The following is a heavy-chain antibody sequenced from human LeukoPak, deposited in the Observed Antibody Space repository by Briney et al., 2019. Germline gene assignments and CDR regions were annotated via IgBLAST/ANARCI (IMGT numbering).Heavy chain of an antibody. CDR2: ISSSGSTI. CDR3: ASSGYSSSWYYSDY. V-gene: IGHV3-11*04. D-gene: IGHD6-13*01. CDR1: GFTFSDYY. J-gene: IGHJ4*02. Sequence: GGSLRLSCAASGFTFSDYYMSWIRQAPGKGLEWVSYISSSGSTIYYADSVKGRFTISRDNAKNSLYLQMNSLRAEDTAVYYCASSGYSSSWYYSDYWGQGTLVTVSS.